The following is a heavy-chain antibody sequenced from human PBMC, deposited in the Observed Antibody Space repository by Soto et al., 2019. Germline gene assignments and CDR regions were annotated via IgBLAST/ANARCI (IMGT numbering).Heavy chain of an antibody. CDR1: GFTFSTNA. Sequence: EVQLLESGENLVQPWGSLRLSCAASGFTFSTNAMSWVRQAPGEALEWVSGISGSGESIYYTDSVRGRFTISRDNSKNTLFLQMNSLRAEDTAIYYCAKDIRDGYNWDFDSWGQGTLVTVSS. V-gene: IGHV3-23*01. J-gene: IGHJ4*02. CDR2: ISGSGESI. D-gene: IGHD5-12*01. CDR3: AKDIRDGYNWDFDS.